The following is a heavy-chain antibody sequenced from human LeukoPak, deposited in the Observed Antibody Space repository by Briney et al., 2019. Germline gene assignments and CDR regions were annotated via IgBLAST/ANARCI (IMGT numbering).Heavy chain of an antibody. V-gene: IGHV1-69*04. CDR2: IIFDLGIL. D-gene: IGHD2-2*01. CDR3: ARDHQSPICSSTSCYSGYYYYYGMDV. J-gene: IGHJ6*02. Sequence: AVQVSCQASRGTSSRYAKSWVRPAPGQGVEWMGRIIFDLGILNYSQKFQDRVTITADKSTSTAYMELSSLRSEDTAVYYCARDHQSPICSSTSCYSGYYYYYGMDVWGQGTTVTVS. CDR1: RGTSSRYA.